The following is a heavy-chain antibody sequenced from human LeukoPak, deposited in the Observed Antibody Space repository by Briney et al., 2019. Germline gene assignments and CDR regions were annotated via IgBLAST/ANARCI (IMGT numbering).Heavy chain of an antibody. CDR1: GYSISSGYY. V-gene: IGHV4-38-2*02. J-gene: IGHJ4*02. D-gene: IGHD3/OR15-3a*01. Sequence: SETLSLTCTVSGYSISSGYYWGWIRQPPGKGLEWIGSIYHSGSIYYNPSLKSRVTISVDTSKNQFSLRLTSVTAADTAVYYCARQTGSGLFILPGGQGTLVTVSS. CDR2: IYHSGSI. CDR3: ARQTGSGLFILP.